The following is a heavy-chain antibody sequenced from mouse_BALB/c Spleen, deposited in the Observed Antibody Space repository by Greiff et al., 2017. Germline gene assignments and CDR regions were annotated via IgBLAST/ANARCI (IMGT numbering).Heavy chain of an antibody. V-gene: IGHV7-3*02. Sequence: EVQRVESGGGLVQPGGSLRLSCATSGFTFTDYYMSWVRQPPGKALEWLGFIRNKANGYTTEYSASVKGRFTISRDNSQSILYLQMNTLRAEDSATYYCARGGGYLGYWGQGTSVTVSS. J-gene: IGHJ4*01. CDR2: IRNKANGYTT. CDR3: ARGGGYLGY. CDR1: GFTFTDYY. D-gene: IGHD3-1*01.